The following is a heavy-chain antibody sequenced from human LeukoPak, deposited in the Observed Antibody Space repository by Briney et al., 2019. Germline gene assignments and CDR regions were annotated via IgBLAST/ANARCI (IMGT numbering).Heavy chain of an antibody. J-gene: IGHJ4*02. V-gene: IGHV3-30*04. D-gene: IGHD2-15*01. CDR2: VTFDGSHK. CDR3: ANHLGYCSDGSGYFPY. Sequence: GGSLRLSCAASGFTFGHYAVHWVRQAPGKGLEWVALVTFDGSHKYYADSVKGRFTSSKDNSKSTLCLQMNSLRAEDTAVYYFANHLGYCSDGSGYFPYGGKGTLVTFSS. CDR1: GFTFGHYA.